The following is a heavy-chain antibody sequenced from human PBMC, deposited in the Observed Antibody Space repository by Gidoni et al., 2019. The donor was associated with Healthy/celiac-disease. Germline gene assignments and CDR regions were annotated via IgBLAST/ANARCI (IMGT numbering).Heavy chain of an antibody. Sequence: VQLQQWGAGLLKPSETLSLTCAVYGGSFSGYYWSWIRQPPGKGLEWSGEINHSGSTNSKPVLKIRVTISVYTSKNQFALNLSSVTAADTAVYDCARGRLVGEHIFDYWCQGTLVTVSS. CDR2: INHSGST. J-gene: IGHJ4*02. V-gene: IGHV4-34*01. CDR3: ARGRLVGEHIFDY. CDR1: GGSFSGYY. D-gene: IGHD1-26*01.